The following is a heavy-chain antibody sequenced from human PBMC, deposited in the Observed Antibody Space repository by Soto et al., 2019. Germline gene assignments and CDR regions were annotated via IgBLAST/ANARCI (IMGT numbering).Heavy chain of an antibody. CDR2: IYRGDSDT. J-gene: IGHJ4*02. CDR3: GRGGGYSGSRPFDY. V-gene: IGHV5-51*01. Sequence: GESLKISCQGSGYIFADYWIAWVRQMPRKGLEWLGSIYRGDSDTKNRPLMRGQVTISPYKSVRPAYREWSSLMASYTAMYYCGRGGGYSGSRPFDYWGQGTLVTVSS. CDR1: GYIFADYW. D-gene: IGHD1-26*01.